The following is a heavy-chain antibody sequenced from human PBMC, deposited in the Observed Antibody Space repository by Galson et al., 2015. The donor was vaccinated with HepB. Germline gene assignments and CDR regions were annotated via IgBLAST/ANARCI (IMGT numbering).Heavy chain of an antibody. D-gene: IGHD3-3*01. CDR1: GFTYSTYS. Sequence: SLRLSCAASGFTYSTYSMNWVRQAPGKGLAWVSYISRSSSAIYYADSVKGRFTISRDNAKNSLYLQMNSLRVEDTAVYYCARSRFDFGSGYDYYMDVWGKGTTVTVSS. CDR2: ISRSSSAI. J-gene: IGHJ6*03. CDR3: ARSRFDFGSGYDYYMDV. V-gene: IGHV3-48*01.